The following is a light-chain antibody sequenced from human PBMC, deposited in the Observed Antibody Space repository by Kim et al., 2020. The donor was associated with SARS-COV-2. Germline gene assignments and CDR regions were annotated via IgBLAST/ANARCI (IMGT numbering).Light chain of an antibody. Sequence: SLCPGERAPLSCRANEGVSSYFAWFQEKPGQPPRLLIYDAYKRATGIPARFSGDWSGTDFTLIISRVEPEDFGVYYCQQRRDWSYTFGQGTKLEI. CDR1: EGVSSY. CDR3: QQRRDWSYT. CDR2: DAY. V-gene: IGKV3-11*01. J-gene: IGKJ2*01.